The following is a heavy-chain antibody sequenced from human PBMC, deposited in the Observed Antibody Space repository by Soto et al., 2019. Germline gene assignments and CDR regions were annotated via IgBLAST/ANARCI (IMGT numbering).Heavy chain of an antibody. D-gene: IGHD6-13*01. Sequence: QVQLVQSGAEVKKPGASVKVSCKASGYTFTSDGISWVRQAPGQGLEWMGWISAYNGNTNYAQKLQGRVTMTTDTSTNTAHMALRRLRSDDTAVYYCARVRTASAARTSEWANWGQGTLVTVSS. V-gene: IGHV1-18*01. CDR2: ISAYNGNT. CDR3: ARVRTASAARTSEWAN. J-gene: IGHJ4*02. CDR1: GYTFTSDG.